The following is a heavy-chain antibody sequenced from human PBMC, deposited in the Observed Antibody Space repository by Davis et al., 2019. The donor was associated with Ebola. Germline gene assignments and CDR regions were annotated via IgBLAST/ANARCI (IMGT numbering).Heavy chain of an antibody. D-gene: IGHD2-2*01. CDR3: ARSGIVVVPAAPRYGWFDP. J-gene: IGHJ5*02. V-gene: IGHV3-23*01. CDR1: GFTFSSYA. Sequence: PGGSLRLSCAASGFTFSSYAMSWVRQAPGKGLEWVSAISGSGGSTYYADSVKGRFTISRDNSKNTLYLQMNSLRAEDTAVYYCARSGIVVVPAAPRYGWFDPWGQGTLVTVSS. CDR2: ISGSGGST.